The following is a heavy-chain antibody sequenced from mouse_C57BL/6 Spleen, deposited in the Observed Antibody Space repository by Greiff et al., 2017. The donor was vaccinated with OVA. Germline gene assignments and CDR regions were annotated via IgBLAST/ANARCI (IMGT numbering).Heavy chain of an antibody. CDR1: GYTFTSYW. V-gene: IGHV1-62-3*01. CDR3: ARGGSSGFYYAMDY. Sequence: QVQLQQSGAELVKPGASVKLSCKASGYTFTSYWMHWVKQRPGRGLEWIGRIDPNNGGTIYNQKFKGKATLTVDKSSSTAYMELRSLTSEDTAVYYCARGGSSGFYYAMDYWGQGTSVTVSS. CDR2: IDPNNGGT. D-gene: IGHD3-2*02. J-gene: IGHJ4*01.